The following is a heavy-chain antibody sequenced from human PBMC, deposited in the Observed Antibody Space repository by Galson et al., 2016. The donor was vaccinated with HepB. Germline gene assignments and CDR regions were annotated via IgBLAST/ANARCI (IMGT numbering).Heavy chain of an antibody. J-gene: IGHJ6*02. Sequence: SLRLSCAASGFTFSSYGIHWVRQAPGKGLEWVAVIWYDGSNEYYADSVKGRFTISRDNSKNTLYLQMNSLRAEDTAVYYRAREFIVGAITSYGMDVWGQGTTVTVSS. V-gene: IGHV3-33*01. CDR1: GFTFSSYG. CDR3: AREFIVGAITSYGMDV. D-gene: IGHD1-26*01. CDR2: IWYDGSNE.